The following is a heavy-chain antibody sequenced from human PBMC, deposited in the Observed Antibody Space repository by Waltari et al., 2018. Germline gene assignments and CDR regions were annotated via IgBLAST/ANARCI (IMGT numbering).Heavy chain of an antibody. CDR1: GVSITSNDYY. CDR3: NRGPPNGGGYYFEN. CDR2: IYTSGST. V-gene: IGHV4-61*02. D-gene: IGHD2-8*01. Sequence: QVQLQESGPGLVKPSQTLSITCTVSGVSITSNDYYWNWLRQPAGKGLEWIGRIYTSGSTNYNPSLKSRVTIAVGTSKNKFSLKLTSVTAADTAIYYCNRGPPNGGGYYFENWGQGTLVTVSS. J-gene: IGHJ4*02.